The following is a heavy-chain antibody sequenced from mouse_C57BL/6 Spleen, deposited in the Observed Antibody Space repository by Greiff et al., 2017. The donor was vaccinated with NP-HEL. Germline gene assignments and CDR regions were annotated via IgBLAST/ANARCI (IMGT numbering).Heavy chain of an antibody. V-gene: IGHV1-69*01. CDR2: IDPSDSYT. CDR1: GYTFTSYW. CDR3: ARGGYGNYVFMDY. D-gene: IGHD2-10*02. Sequence: QVQLQQPGPELVMPGASVKLSCKASGYTFTSYWMHWVKQRPGQGLEWIGEIDPSDSYTNYNQKFKGKSTLTVDKSSSTAYMQLSSLTSEDSAVDYCARGGYGNYVFMDYWGKGTSVTVAS. J-gene: IGHJ4*01.